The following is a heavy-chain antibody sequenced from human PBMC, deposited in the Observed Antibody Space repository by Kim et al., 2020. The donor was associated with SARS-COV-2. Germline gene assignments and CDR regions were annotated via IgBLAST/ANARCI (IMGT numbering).Heavy chain of an antibody. V-gene: IGHV1-8*01. Sequence: ASVKVSCKASGYTFTSYDINWVRQATGQGLEWMGWMNPNSGNTGYAQKFQGRVTMTRNTSISTAYMELSSLRSEDTAVYYCARGVKVPAAIWISYYYYDMDVWGEGTPVTDPS. CDR1: GYTFTSYD. D-gene: IGHD2-2*01. J-gene: IGHJ6*03. CDR2: MNPNSGNT. CDR3: ARGVKVPAAIWISYYYYDMDV.